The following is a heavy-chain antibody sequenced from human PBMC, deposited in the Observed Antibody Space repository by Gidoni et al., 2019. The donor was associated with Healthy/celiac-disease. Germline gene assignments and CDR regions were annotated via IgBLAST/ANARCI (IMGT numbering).Heavy chain of an antibody. Sequence: QVQLVESGGGVVQPGRSLRLSCAASGFTVSSYGLHWVRQAPGKGLGWVAVIWFDGSHKYYGDSVNGRFTISRDKSKNTLFLQMNSLRAEDTAVYYCTRDPTPGAFDIWGQGTKVTVSS. CDR3: TRDPTPGAFDI. CDR2: IWFDGSHK. V-gene: IGHV3-33*01. CDR1: GFTVSSYG. J-gene: IGHJ3*02. D-gene: IGHD2-15*01.